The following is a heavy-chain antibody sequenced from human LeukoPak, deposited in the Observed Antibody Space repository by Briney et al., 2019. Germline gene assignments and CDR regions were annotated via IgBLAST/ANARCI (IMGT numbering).Heavy chain of an antibody. CDR1: GYTFTSYG. V-gene: IGHV1-18*04. J-gene: IGHJ6*04. D-gene: IGHD2-15*01. Sequence: ASVKVSCKASGYTFTSYGISWVRQAPGQGLEWMGWISAYNGNTNYAQKLQGRVTMTTDTSTSTAYIELRSLRSDDTAVYHCARDGIDIVVVVAANPYYGMDVWGKGTTVTVSS. CDR3: ARDGIDIVVVVAANPYYGMDV. CDR2: ISAYNGNT.